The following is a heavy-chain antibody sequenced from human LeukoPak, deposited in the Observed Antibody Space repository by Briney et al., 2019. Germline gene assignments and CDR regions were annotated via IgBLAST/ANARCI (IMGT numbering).Heavy chain of an antibody. CDR1: GFTFDDYS. D-gene: IGHD3-16*01. J-gene: IGHJ4*02. V-gene: IGHV3-43*01. CDR2: VGWDGGST. Sequence: GGSLRLSCAASGFTFDDYSMHWVRQGPGKGLEWVSVVGWDGGSTSYADSVKGRFTISRDNSKNSLYLQMNSLRSEDSALYYCAKDRGGVDYWGQGTLVTVSS. CDR3: AKDRGGVDY.